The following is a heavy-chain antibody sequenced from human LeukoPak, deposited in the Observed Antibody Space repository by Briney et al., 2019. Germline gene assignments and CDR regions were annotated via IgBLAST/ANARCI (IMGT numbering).Heavy chain of an antibody. Sequence: GASVKVSCKVPGYTLTELSMHWVRQAPGKGLEWMGGFDPEDGETIYAQKFQGRVTMTEDTSTDTAYMELSSLTSEDTAVYYCARDNSVGDIAWWFDPWGQGTLVTVSS. V-gene: IGHV1-24*01. J-gene: IGHJ5*02. D-gene: IGHD1-26*01. CDR2: FDPEDGET. CDR3: ARDNSVGDIAWWFDP. CDR1: GYTLTELS.